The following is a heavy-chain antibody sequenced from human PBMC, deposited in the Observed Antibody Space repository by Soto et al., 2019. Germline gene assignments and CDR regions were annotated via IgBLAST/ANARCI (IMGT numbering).Heavy chain of an antibody. Sequence: QVQVVQSGAEVKKPGSSVTISCKASGRIFSSFPTSWVRQVPGQGLEWMGGVISASGSVTYAPKFQGRATMTAVNSAGIGYMELTSLTSEDTAIYYCARVGSRDAYNYVLDQWGPGTMVTVSS. CDR2: VISASGSV. CDR3: ARVGSRDAYNYVLDQ. CDR1: GRIFSSFP. V-gene: IGHV1-69*06. D-gene: IGHD5-18*01. J-gene: IGHJ1*01.